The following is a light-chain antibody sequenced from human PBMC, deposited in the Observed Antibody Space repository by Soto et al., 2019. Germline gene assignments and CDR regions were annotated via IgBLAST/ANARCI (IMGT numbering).Light chain of an antibody. V-gene: IGKV1-33*01. CDR2: DAS. CDR3: QQYDNLPRLT. Sequence: DIPMTQSPSSLSASVGDRVTITCQASQDISNYLNWYQKKPGKAPKLLIYDASNLETGVPSRFSGSGSGTDFTFTISSLQPEDIATYYCQQYDNLPRLTFGGGTKVEIK. J-gene: IGKJ4*01. CDR1: QDISNY.